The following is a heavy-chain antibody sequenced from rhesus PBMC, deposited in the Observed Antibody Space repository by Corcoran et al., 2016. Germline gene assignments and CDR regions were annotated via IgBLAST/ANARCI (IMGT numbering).Heavy chain of an antibody. CDR2: ISGSGGST. V-gene: IGHV4-173*01. J-gene: IGHJ1*01. D-gene: IGHD1-44*02. Sequence: QVQLQESGPGLVKPSETLSLTCAVSGGSISDDYYWSWIRQPPGKGLEWIGRISGSGGSTDYNPSLKSRVTISTDTSKNQFSLKLSSVTAADTAVYYCARNSGSYNEGEKYFEFWGQGALVTVSS. CDR1: GGSISDDYY. CDR3: ARNSGSYNEGEKYFEF.